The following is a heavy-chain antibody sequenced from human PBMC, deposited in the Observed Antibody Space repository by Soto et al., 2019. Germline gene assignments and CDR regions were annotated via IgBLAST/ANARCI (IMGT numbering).Heavy chain of an antibody. D-gene: IGHD2-8*01. V-gene: IGHV4-4*02. CDR1: VDSMNTNNW. J-gene: IGHJ4*02. Sequence: SETLSLTGAVFVDSMNTNNWWSCVRQTPGKGLEWIGEIHHNGDTTYTPSLKSRVTMSLDKSKYHFSLSLTSVTAADTAVYYCARTRQSCTTSRCHDVYFDFWGRGTLVTVSS. CDR2: IHHNGDT. CDR3: ARTRQSCTTSRCHDVYFDF.